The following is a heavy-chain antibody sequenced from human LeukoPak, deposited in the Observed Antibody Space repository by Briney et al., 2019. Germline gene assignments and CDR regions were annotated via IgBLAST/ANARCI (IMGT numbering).Heavy chain of an antibody. Sequence: ASVKVSCKASGYTLTDYYIHWVRQAPGQGLEWMGWMNPNSGNTGYAQKFQGRVTITRNTSISTAYMELSSLRSEDTAVYYCARGDPGGSGWFYYYYYYMDVWGKGTTVTVSS. D-gene: IGHD6-19*01. CDR1: GYTLTDYY. V-gene: IGHV1-8*03. CDR3: ARGDPGGSGWFYYYYYYMDV. J-gene: IGHJ6*03. CDR2: MNPNSGNT.